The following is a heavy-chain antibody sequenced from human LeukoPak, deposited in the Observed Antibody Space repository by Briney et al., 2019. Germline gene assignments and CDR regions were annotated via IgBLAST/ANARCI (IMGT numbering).Heavy chain of an antibody. Sequence: PSETPSLTCTVSGGSISSYYWSWIRQPPGKGLEWIGYIYYSGSTNYNPSLKSRVTISVDTSKNQFSLKLSSVTAADTAVYYCARSRGGSYYGFDYWGQGTLVTVSS. CDR3: ARSRGGSYYGFDY. D-gene: IGHD3-22*01. CDR2: IYYSGST. J-gene: IGHJ4*02. V-gene: IGHV4-59*01. CDR1: GGSISSYY.